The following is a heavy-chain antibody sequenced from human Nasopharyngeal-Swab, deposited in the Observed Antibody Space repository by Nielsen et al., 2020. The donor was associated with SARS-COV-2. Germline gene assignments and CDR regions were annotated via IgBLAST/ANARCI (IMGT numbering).Heavy chain of an antibody. CDR3: ARGPPYSGSYWEAFDI. CDR2: IRIKANSYAT. CDR1: GFTFSGSA. V-gene: IGHV3-73*01. J-gene: IGHJ3*02. D-gene: IGHD1-26*01. Sequence: GESLKISCAASGFTFSGSAMHWVRQASGKGLEWVGRIRIKANSYATAYAASVKGRFTISRDDSKNTAYLQMNSLKSEDTAVYYCARGPPYSGSYWEAFDIWGQGTMVTVSS.